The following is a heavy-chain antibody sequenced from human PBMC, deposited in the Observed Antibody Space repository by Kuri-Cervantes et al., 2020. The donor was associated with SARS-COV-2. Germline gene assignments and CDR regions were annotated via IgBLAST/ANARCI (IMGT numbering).Heavy chain of an antibody. CDR1: GLTFSVYG. CDR2: ISSSSSTI. V-gene: IGHV3-48*01. CDR3: AREGNEDAFET. J-gene: IGHJ3*02. Sequence: GGSLRLSCAASGLTFSVYGLNWVRQAPGKGLEWVSYISSSSSTIHYADSVEGRFTISRDNSKNTLYLQMKSLRAEDTAVFYCAREGNEDAFETWGQGTRVTVSS.